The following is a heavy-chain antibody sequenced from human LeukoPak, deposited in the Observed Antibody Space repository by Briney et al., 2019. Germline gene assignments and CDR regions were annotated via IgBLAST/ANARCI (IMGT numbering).Heavy chain of an antibody. D-gene: IGHD6-13*01. V-gene: IGHV4-39*07. CDR1: GGSISSSSYY. Sequence: PSETLSLTCTVSGGSISSSSYYWGWIRQPPGKGLEWIGSIYHSGSTYYNPSLKSRVTISVDTSKNQFSLKLSSVTAADTAVYYCARVGSSWGYFDYWGQGTLVTVSS. J-gene: IGHJ4*02. CDR2: IYHSGST. CDR3: ARVGSSWGYFDY.